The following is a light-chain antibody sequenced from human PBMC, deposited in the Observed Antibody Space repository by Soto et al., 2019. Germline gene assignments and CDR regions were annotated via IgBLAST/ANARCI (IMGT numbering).Light chain of an antibody. J-gene: IGKJ5*01. V-gene: IGKV2-28*01. CDR3: MQALQTPIT. CDR1: QSLLHSNGYNY. Sequence: DVVMTQSPLSLPVTLGQPASISCGSSQSLLHSNGYNYLDWYLQKPGQSPQLLIYLGSNRSSGVPDRFSGSGSGTDFTLKISRVEAEDVGVYYCMQALQTPITFGQGTRLEIK. CDR2: LGS.